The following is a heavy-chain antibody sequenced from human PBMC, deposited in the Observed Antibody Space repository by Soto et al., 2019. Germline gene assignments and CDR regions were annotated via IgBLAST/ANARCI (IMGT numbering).Heavy chain of an antibody. D-gene: IGHD5-12*01. J-gene: IGHJ6*01. CDR3: ARGKWEVATVKMYNYGMGV. CDR2: ISRSGST. V-gene: IGHV4-34*01. Sequence: QVQLQQWGAGLLKPSETLSLTCAVYGGSFSGYYYWSGLREPPEKGLEWIGEISRSGSTNYNPTLKSRVTMSVDTSKNQFSLRLRSVSAADTAVYYCARGKWEVATVKMYNYGMGVWGQGTTVTVSS. CDR1: GGSFSGYYY.